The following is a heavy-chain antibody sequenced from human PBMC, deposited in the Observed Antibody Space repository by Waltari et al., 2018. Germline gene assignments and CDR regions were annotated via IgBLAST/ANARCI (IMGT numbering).Heavy chain of an antibody. J-gene: IGHJ4*02. CDR2: IYSGGAT. CDR1: GFTVSSSS. D-gene: IGHD6-19*01. CDR3: AKDGGTVAVGPLGY. V-gene: IGHV3-53*01. Sequence: EVQLVESGGGLIQPGGSLRLSCAASGFTVSSSSITWVTQPPGKGLEWVSVIYSGGATHYADSVKGRFTISRDNSKNTLYLQMNSLRDEDTAVYYCAKDGGTVAVGPLGYWGQGTLVIVSS.